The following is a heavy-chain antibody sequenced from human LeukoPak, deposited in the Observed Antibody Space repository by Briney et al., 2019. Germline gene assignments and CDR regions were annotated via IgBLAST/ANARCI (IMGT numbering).Heavy chain of an antibody. CDR1: GGSISSDY. V-gene: IGHV4-59*12. J-gene: IGHJ4*02. Sequence: PSETLSLTCTVSGGSISSDYWSWIRQPPGKGLEGSGYIYYSGSTNYNPSLKSRVTISVDTSKNQFSLKLSSVTAADTAVYYCARPKGVRGRWSVYYFDYWGQGTLVTVSS. CDR2: IYYSGST. D-gene: IGHD3-10*01. CDR3: ARPKGVRGRWSVYYFDY.